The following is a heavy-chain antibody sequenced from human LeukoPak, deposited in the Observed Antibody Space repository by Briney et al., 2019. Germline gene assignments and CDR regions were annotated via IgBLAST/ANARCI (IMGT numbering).Heavy chain of an antibody. J-gene: IGHJ4*02. Sequence: GASVKVSCKASGGTFSSYAISWVRQAPGQGLEWMGGIIPIFGTAIYAQKFQGRVTMTEDTSTDTAYMELSSLRSEDTAVYYCATALFNYYYDSSGYRQGELDYWGQGTLVTVSS. V-gene: IGHV1-69*06. D-gene: IGHD3-22*01. CDR2: IIPIFGTA. CDR1: GGTFSSYA. CDR3: ATALFNYYYDSSGYRQGELDY.